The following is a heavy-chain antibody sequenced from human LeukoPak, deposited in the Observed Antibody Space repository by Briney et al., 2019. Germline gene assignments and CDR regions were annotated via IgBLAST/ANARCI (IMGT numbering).Heavy chain of an antibody. CDR3: AREVVRGVVDY. D-gene: IGHD3-10*01. CDR2: IYTSGST. V-gene: IGHV4-61*02. CDR1: GGSISSGSYY. J-gene: IGHJ4*02. Sequence: SETLSLTCTVSGGSISSGSYYWSWIRQPAGKGLEWIGRIYTSGSTNYNPSLKSRVTISVDTSKNQFSLRLSSVTAADTAVYYCAREVVRGVVDYRGQGTLVTVSS.